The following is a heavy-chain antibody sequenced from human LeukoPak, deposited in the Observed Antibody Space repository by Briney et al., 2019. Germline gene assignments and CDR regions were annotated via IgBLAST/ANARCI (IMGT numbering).Heavy chain of an antibody. CDR1: GGSISSSSYY. J-gene: IGHJ6*03. CDR3: ARGITIYYYYMDL. Sequence: ASETLSLTCTVSGGSISSSSYYWGWIRQPPGKGLEWIGSIYYSGSTYYNPSLKSRVTISVDTSKNQFSLKLSSVTAADTAVYYCARGITIYYYYMDLWGKGTTVTVSS. CDR2: IYYSGST. V-gene: IGHV4-39*07. D-gene: IGHD3-3*01.